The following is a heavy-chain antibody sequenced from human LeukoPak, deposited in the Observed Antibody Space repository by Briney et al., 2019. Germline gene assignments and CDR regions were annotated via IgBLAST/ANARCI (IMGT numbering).Heavy chain of an antibody. CDR3: ARADILAAAGKTAYSYYYYMDV. V-gene: IGHV1-69*13. CDR1: GGTFISYA. J-gene: IGHJ6*03. D-gene: IGHD6-13*01. Sequence: SVKVSCKASGGTFISYAISWVRQAPGQGLEWMGGIIPIFGTANYAQKFQGRVTITADESTSTAYMELSSLRSEDTAVYYCARADILAAAGKTAYSYYYYMDVWGKGTTVTISS. CDR2: IIPIFGTA.